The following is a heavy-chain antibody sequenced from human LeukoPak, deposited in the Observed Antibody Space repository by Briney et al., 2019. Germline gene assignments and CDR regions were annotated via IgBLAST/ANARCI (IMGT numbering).Heavy chain of an antibody. Sequence: GGSLRLSCAASGFTFSSYNMNWVRQAPGKGLEWVSSISSGSSYIYYADSVKGRFTISRDNAKNSLYLQMNSLRAEDTAVYSCAREACSGSCYSDYFDYWGLGTLVTVSS. CDR1: GFTFSSYN. CDR3: AREACSGSCYSDYFDY. D-gene: IGHD2-15*01. V-gene: IGHV3-21*01. J-gene: IGHJ4*02. CDR2: ISSGSSYI.